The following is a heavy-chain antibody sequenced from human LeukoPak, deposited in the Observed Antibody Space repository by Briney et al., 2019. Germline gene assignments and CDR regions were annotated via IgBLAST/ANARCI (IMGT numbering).Heavy chain of an antibody. CDR2: IYYSGST. CDR3: ARLTYYQDSGGYYWFDP. J-gene: IGHJ5*02. V-gene: IGHV4-59*01. D-gene: IGHD3-22*01. Sequence: PSETLSLTCTVSGGSITSNFWSWIRQPPGKGLEWIGYIYYSGSTNYNPSLNSRVTISADTPKNQFSLKLTSVTTTDTAIYYCARLTYYQDSGGYYWFDPWGQGILVTVSS. CDR1: GGSITSNF.